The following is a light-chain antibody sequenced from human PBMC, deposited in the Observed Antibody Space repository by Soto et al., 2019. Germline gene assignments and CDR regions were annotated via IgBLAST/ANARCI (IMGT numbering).Light chain of an antibody. CDR1: QSVSSSY. CDR3: QQYGSSPVT. J-gene: IGKJ1*01. V-gene: IGKV3-20*01. CDR2: VAS. Sequence: EIVLTQSPGTLSLSPGERATLSCRASQSVSSSYLAWYQQKPGQAPRLLIYVASSRATGIPDRFSGSGSGTDFTLTISRLETEDFAVYYCQQYGSSPVTFGQGTKVEIK.